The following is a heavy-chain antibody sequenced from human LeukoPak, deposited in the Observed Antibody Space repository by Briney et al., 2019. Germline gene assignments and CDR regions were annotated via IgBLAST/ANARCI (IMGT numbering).Heavy chain of an antibody. CDR3: ARVISRGYSGYDSGAIDY. Sequence: PSETLSLTCTVSGGSISSSSYYWGWIRQPPGKGLEWIGSIYYSGSTNYNPSLKSRVTISVDTSKNQFSLKLSSVTAADTAVYYCARVISRGYSGYDSGAIDYWGQGTLVTVSS. CDR1: GGSISSSSYY. D-gene: IGHD5-12*01. J-gene: IGHJ4*02. V-gene: IGHV4-39*07. CDR2: IYYSGST.